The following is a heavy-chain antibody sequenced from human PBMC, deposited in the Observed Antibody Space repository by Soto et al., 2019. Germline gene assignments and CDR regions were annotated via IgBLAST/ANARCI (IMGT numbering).Heavy chain of an antibody. CDR1: GFTFSTYT. J-gene: IGHJ5*02. CDR2: ISGSGGSP. Sequence: PGESLKISCVASGFTFSTYTMSWVRQAPGKGLEWVSVISGSGGSPSYADSVQGRFTISRDNSKNTLYLQMNSLRGDDTAMYYCAKDLLYSSSSIDWFDPWGQGTLVTVSS. D-gene: IGHD6-6*01. V-gene: IGHV3-23*01. CDR3: AKDLLYSSSSIDWFDP.